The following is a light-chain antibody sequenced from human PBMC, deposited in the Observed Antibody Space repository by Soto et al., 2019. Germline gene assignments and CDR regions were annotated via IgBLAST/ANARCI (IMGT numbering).Light chain of an antibody. CDR3: QQLNSYLIT. J-gene: IGKJ5*01. V-gene: IGKV3-15*01. CDR2: DAY. Sequence: EIVMTQSPATLSVSPGERVTLSCRASQGVGSTLAWYRQQPGQAPRLLIYDAYIRATGVPARFSGSGSGTEFTLTISSLQPEDFATYYCQQLNSYLITFGQGTRLEIK. CDR1: QGVGST.